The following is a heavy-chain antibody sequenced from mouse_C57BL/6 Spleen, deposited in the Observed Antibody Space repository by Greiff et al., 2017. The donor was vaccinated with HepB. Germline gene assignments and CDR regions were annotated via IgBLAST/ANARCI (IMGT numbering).Heavy chain of an antibody. CDR3: ARWSNYVDY. V-gene: IGHV5-4*03. CDR1: GFTFSSYA. D-gene: IGHD5-1*01. CDR2: ISDGGSYT. Sequence: EVKLVESGGGLVKPGGSLKLSCAASGFTFSSYAMSWVRQTPEKRLEWVATISDGGSYTYYPDNVKGRFTISRDNAKNNLYLQMSHLKSEDTAMYYCARWSNYVDYWGQGTTLTVSS. J-gene: IGHJ2*01.